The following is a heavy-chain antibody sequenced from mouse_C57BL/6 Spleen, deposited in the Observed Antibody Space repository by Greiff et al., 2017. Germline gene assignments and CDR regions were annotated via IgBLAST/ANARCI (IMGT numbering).Heavy chain of an antibody. Sequence: VQLQQSGAELVRPGASVTLSCKASGYTFTDYEMHWVKQTPVHGLEWIGAIDPETGGTAYNQKFKGKAILTADKSSSTAYMELRSLTSEDSAVYYCTSDLLWLRQGGLDYWGQGTTLTVSS. V-gene: IGHV1-15*01. J-gene: IGHJ2*01. CDR1: GYTFTDYE. CDR3: TSDLLWLRQGGLDY. D-gene: IGHD2-2*01. CDR2: IDPETGGT.